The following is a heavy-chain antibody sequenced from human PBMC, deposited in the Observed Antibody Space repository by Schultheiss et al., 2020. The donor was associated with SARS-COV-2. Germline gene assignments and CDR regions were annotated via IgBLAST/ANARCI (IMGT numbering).Heavy chain of an antibody. V-gene: IGHV4-34*01. CDR1: GGSFSGYY. CDR3: ARGGGIYCSSVSCSGNWYDP. J-gene: IGHJ5*02. Sequence: SQTLSLTCAVYGGSFSGYYWSWIRQPPGKGLEWIGEINHSGSTNYNPSLKSRLTISVDTSKNQFSLKLSSVTAADTAIYYCARGGGIYCSSVSCSGNWYDPWGQGTLVTVSS. D-gene: IGHD2-2*01. CDR2: INHSGST.